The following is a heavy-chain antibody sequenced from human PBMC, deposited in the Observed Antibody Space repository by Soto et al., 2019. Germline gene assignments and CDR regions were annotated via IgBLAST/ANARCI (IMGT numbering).Heavy chain of an antibody. J-gene: IGHJ6*02. Sequence: SVKDSCKAPGYTLTSYYMHWVRQAPGQGLEWMGIINPSGGSTSYTQKFQGRVTMTRDTSTSPVYMELSSLRYEDTAVYYCARAQWSGGSCYYYYGMEVWGQGTTVTVSS. CDR3: ARAQWSGGSCYYYYGMEV. V-gene: IGHV1-46*01. CDR2: INPSGGST. D-gene: IGHD2-15*01. CDR1: GYTLTSYY.